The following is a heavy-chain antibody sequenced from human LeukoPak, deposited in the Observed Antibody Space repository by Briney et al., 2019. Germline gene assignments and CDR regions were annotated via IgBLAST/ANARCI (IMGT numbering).Heavy chain of an antibody. Sequence: GGSLRLSCAASGFIFSNNWMSWVRQAPGKGLEWVANIKGDGSEKYYVDSVKGRFTISRDNTSNSLYLQMNSLRADDTATYYCARDDFSGSYCDWGQGTLVTVSS. CDR1: GFIFSNNW. CDR3: ARDDFSGSYCD. J-gene: IGHJ4*02. D-gene: IGHD1-26*01. CDR2: IKGDGSEK. V-gene: IGHV3-7*01.